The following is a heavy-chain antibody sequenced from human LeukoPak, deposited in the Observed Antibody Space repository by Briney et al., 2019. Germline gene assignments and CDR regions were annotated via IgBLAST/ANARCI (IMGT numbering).Heavy chain of an antibody. Sequence: PSETLSLTCTVSGGSISSYYWSWIRQPAGKGLEWIGRIYTSGSTNYNPSLKSRVTMSVDTSKNQFSLKLSSVTAADTAVYYCARVGYDYVWGSYRPPFDYWGQGTLVTVSS. D-gene: IGHD3-16*02. CDR1: GGSISSYY. CDR2: IYTSGST. J-gene: IGHJ4*02. V-gene: IGHV4-4*07. CDR3: ARVGYDYVWGSYRPPFDY.